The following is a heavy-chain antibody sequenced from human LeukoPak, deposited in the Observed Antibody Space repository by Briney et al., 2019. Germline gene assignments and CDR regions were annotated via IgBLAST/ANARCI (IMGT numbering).Heavy chain of an antibody. J-gene: IGHJ4*02. Sequence: GGSLRLSCAASGFTFNNYAMSWVRQAPGKGLEWVSAISGSGDSTYYADSVKGRFTISRDNSKNTVYLQMNSLRAEDTAVYYCAKLDWSSSWYGFDYWGQGTLVTVSS. D-gene: IGHD6-13*01. CDR3: AKLDWSSSWYGFDY. V-gene: IGHV3-23*01. CDR2: ISGSGDST. CDR1: GFTFNNYA.